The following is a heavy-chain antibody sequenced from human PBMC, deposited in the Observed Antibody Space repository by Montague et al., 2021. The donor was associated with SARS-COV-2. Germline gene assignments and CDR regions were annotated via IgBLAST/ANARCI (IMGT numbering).Heavy chain of an antibody. J-gene: IGHJ3*02. D-gene: IGHD1-26*01. V-gene: IGHV3-48*03. Sequence: TLRLSCAPSRFNFQVSELNWVRQAPGKGLEWVSYITSISSSKYYVESVEGRFAVSRDNARELLYLQMDDLRAEDTAIYYCVREYRSSSGRAFDIPGRGTLVIVSS. CDR3: VREYRSSSGRAFDI. CDR1: RFNFQVSE. CDR2: ITSISSSK.